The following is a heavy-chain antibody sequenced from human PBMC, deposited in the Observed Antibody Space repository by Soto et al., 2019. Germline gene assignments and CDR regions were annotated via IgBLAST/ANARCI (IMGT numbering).Heavy chain of an antibody. CDR1: GGSISSYY. Sequence: SETLSLTCTVSGGSISSYYWSWIRQPPGKGLEWIGYIYYSGSTNYNPSLKSRVTISVDTSKNQFSLKLSSVTAADTAVYYCAREWLQPLSHFDYWGQGTLVTVSS. J-gene: IGHJ4*02. V-gene: IGHV4-59*01. D-gene: IGHD6-19*01. CDR3: AREWLQPLSHFDY. CDR2: IYYSGST.